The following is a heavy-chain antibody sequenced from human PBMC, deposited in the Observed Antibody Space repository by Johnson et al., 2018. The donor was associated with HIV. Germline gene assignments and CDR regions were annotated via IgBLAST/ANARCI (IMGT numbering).Heavy chain of an antibody. D-gene: IGHD1-26*01. Sequence: QVQLVESGGGLVQPGESLKLSCAASGFTFSGSAMHWVRQAPGKGLEWVAFIRSDGSNEYYADSVKGRFTISRDNSKNTMSLQMNSPRVEDTAVYYCARVRGGRENAFDIWGQGTMVTVSS. CDR3: ARVRGGRENAFDI. CDR1: GFTFSGSA. J-gene: IGHJ3*02. V-gene: IGHV3-30*02. CDR2: IRSDGSNE.